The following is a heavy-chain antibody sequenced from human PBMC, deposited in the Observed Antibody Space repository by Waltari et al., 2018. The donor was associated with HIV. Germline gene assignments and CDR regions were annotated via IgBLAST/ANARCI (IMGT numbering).Heavy chain of an antibody. CDR2: SNSGGST. J-gene: IGHJ2*01. CDR3: ARAGDSNFGYWCFNL. CDR1: GFTVSSNY. D-gene: IGHD4-4*01. V-gene: IGHV3-53*01. Sequence: EVQLVESGGGLIQPGGSLRLSCAASGFTVSSNYMGWVRQAPGKGLEWVSVSNSGGSTYYADSVKGRFTISRDNSKNTVFLQMNSLRADDTAVYYCARAGDSNFGYWCFNLWGRGTLLTVSS.